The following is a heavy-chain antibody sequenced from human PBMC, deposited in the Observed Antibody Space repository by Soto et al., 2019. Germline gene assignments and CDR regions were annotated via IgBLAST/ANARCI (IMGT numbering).Heavy chain of an antibody. D-gene: IGHD1-7*01. Sequence: QVQLVQSGAEVKKPGSSVKVSCKASGGTFSSYAISWVRQAPGQGLEWMGGIIPIFGTANYAQKFQGRVTITADESTSTASRELSSLRSEDTAVYYCARGAKLELLEVWFDPWGQGTLVTVSS. J-gene: IGHJ5*02. CDR1: GGTFSSYA. CDR2: IIPIFGTA. V-gene: IGHV1-69*12. CDR3: ARGAKLELLEVWFDP.